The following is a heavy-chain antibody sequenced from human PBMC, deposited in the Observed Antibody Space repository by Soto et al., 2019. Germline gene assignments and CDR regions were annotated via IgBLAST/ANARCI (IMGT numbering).Heavy chain of an antibody. D-gene: IGHD3-22*01. CDR3: ARRSYYDSSGYPDY. J-gene: IGHJ4*02. CDR2: IYPGDSDT. Sequence: VESLKISCKGSGYIFTSYWICWCLQMPGKGLEWMGIIYPGDSDTRYSPSFQGQVTISADKSISTAYLQWSSLKASDTAMYYCARRSYYDSSGYPDYWGQGTLVTVSS. CDR1: GYIFTSYW. V-gene: IGHV5-51*01.